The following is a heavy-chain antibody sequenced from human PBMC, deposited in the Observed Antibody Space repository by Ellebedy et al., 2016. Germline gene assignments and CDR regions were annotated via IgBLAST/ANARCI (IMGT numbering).Heavy chain of an antibody. CDR1: GGSINPYY. J-gene: IGHJ4*02. Sequence: SETLSLTCTIAGGSINPYYWAWIRQPPGKGLEWIGFIHHLGSTNYNPSLKSRVTMSVDTSKNQFSLKLTSVTAADTALYYCARGRLARWFDYWGQGTQVTVSS. CDR3: ARGRLARWFDY. V-gene: IGHV4-59*01. CDR2: IHHLGST. D-gene: IGHD3-9*01.